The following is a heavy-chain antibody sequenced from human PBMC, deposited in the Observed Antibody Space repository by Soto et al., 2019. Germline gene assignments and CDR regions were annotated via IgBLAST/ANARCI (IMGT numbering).Heavy chain of an antibody. D-gene: IGHD3-16*02. J-gene: IGHJ4*02. CDR2: IYYSGST. Sequence: SETLSLTCTVSGGSISSCDYYWSWIRQPPGKGLEWIGYIYYSGSTYYNPSLKSRVTISVDTSKNQFSLKLSSVTAADTAVYYCARDQQTRLGELSLDYWGQGTLVTVSS. CDR1: GGSISSCDYY. V-gene: IGHV4-30-4*01. CDR3: ARDQQTRLGELSLDY.